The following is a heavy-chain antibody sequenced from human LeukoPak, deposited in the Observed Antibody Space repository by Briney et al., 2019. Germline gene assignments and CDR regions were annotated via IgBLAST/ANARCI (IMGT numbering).Heavy chain of an antibody. J-gene: IGHJ4*02. Sequence: GGSLRLSCAASGFTFSSYWMHWVRQAPGERLVWVSRINSDGSSTSNADSVKGRFTISRDNAKNTLYLQMNSLRAEDTAVYYCARGYSGTYRVDYWGQGTLVTVSS. CDR3: ARGYSGTYRVDY. CDR2: INSDGSST. CDR1: GFTFSSYW. V-gene: IGHV3-74*01. D-gene: IGHD1-26*01.